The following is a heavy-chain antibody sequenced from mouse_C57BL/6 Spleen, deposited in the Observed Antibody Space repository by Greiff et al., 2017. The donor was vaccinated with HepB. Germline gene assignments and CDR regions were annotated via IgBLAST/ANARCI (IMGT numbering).Heavy chain of an antibody. CDR2: IDPNSGGT. V-gene: IGHV1-72*01. CDR1: GYTFTSYW. CDR3: AKGGDTTVVAHWYFDV. J-gene: IGHJ1*03. D-gene: IGHD1-1*01. Sequence: QVQLQQSGAELVKPGASVKLSCKASGYTFTSYWMHWVKQRPGRGLEWIGRIDPNSGGTKYNEKFKSKATLTVDKPSSTAYMQLSSLTSEDSAVYYCAKGGDTTVVAHWYFDVWGTGTTVTVSS.